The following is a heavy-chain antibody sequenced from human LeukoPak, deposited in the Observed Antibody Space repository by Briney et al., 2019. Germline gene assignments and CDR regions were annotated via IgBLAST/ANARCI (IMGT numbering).Heavy chain of an antibody. D-gene: IGHD2-2*01. CDR1: GGSISSGGYS. CDR2: IYHSGST. CDR3: ARQVSPDCSSTSCSWFDP. Sequence: PSQTLSLTCAVSGGSISSGGYSWSWIRQPPGKGLEWIGYIYHSGSTYYNPSLKSRVTISVDRSKNQFSLKLSSVTAADTAVYYCARQVSPDCSSTSCSWFDPWSQGTLVTVSS. V-gene: IGHV4-30-2*01. J-gene: IGHJ5*02.